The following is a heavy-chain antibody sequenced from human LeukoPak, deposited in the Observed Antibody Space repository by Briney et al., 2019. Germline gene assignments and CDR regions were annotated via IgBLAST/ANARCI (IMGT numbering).Heavy chain of an antibody. J-gene: IGHJ4*02. CDR1: GGSISSSSYY. V-gene: IGHV4-39*01. CDR2: IYYSGST. D-gene: IGHD3-10*01. CDR3: ARLRRQRFGEFVSLKRKNRNYYYFDY. Sequence: SETLSLTCTVSGGSISSSSYYWGWIRQPPGKGLEWIGSIYYSGSTYYNPSLKSRVTISVDTSKNQFSLKLSSVTAADTAVYYCARLRRQRFGEFVSLKRKNRNYYYFDYWGQGTLVTVSS.